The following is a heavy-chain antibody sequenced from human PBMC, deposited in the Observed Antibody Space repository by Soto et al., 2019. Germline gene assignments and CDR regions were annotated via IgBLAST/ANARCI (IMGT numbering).Heavy chain of an antibody. V-gene: IGHV3-74*01. CDR1: GFTFSSYW. J-gene: IGHJ6*02. CDR3: AREGAYYYYAMDV. CDR2: INSDGSMT. Sequence: GGSLRLSCAASGFTFSSYWMHWVRQAPGKGLVWVSRINSDGSMTNYAGSVKGRFTISRDNAKNTLHLQMNSLRAEDTAVYYCAREGAYYYYAMDVWGQGTTVTVSS. D-gene: IGHD1-26*01.